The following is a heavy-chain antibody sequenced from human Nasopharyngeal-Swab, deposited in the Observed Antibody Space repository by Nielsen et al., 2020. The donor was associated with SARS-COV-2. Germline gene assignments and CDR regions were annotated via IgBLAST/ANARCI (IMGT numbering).Heavy chain of an antibody. V-gene: IGHV4-59*08. CDR2: SHYSGST. D-gene: IGHD6-19*01. Sequence: SETLSLTCPVSGASISSYYWSWIRQPPGKGLEWVAYSHYSGSTNYNPSLKSRVTMSVDTSKNQFSLKLSSVTAADTAVYYCARHWGWYRFDPWGQGTLVTVSS. CDR3: ARHWGWYRFDP. CDR1: GASISSYY. J-gene: IGHJ5*02.